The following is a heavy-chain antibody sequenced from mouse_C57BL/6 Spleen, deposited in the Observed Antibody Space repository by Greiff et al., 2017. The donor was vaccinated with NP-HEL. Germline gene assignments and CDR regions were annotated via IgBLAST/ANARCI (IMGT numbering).Heavy chain of an antibody. CDR1: GYAFSSYW. Sequence: LQESGAELVKPGASVKISCKASGYAFSSYWMNWVKQRPGKGLEWIGQIYPGDGDTNYNGKFKGKATLTADKSSSTAYMQLSSLTSEDSAVYFCARQCEGYFDYWGQGTTLTVSS. CDR3: ARQCEGYFDY. J-gene: IGHJ2*01. V-gene: IGHV1-80*01. CDR2: IYPGDGDT.